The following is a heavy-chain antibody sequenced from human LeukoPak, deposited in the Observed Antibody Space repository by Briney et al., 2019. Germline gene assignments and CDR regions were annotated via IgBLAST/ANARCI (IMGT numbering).Heavy chain of an antibody. CDR1: GGTFSSYA. Sequence: WASVRVSCTASGGTFSSYAISWVRQAPGQGLEWVGGIIRIFGTLNYAQTFQGRVTITTDESTSTAYMELSSLRSEDTAVYYCARGPSITGATATGWDYWGQGTLVTVSS. D-gene: IGHD1-7*01. V-gene: IGHV1-69*05. CDR3: ARGPSITGATATGWDY. J-gene: IGHJ4*02. CDR2: IIRIFGTL.